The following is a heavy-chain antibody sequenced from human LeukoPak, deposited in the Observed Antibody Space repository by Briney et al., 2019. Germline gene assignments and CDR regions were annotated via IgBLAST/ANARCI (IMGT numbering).Heavy chain of an antibody. V-gene: IGHV4-59*01. CDR3: ARARLDSSGRFDY. J-gene: IGHJ4*02. CDR2: IYYGGST. Sequence: SETLSLTCTVSGGSISSYYWSWIRQPPGKGLEWIGYIYYGGSTDYNPSLKSRVTISKDTSKTQFSLRLSALTAADTAVYYCARARLDSSGRFDYWGQGTLVTVSS. CDR1: GGSISSYY. D-gene: IGHD3-22*01.